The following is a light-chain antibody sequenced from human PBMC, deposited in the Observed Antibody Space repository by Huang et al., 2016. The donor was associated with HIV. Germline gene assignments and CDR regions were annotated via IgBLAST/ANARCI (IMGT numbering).Light chain of an antibody. CDR2: GAP. Sequence: EIVMTQSPATLSVSPGERATLSCRASQSVSSNLVWYQQKHGQATRLLSYGAPTRATGIPARFSGSGSGTEFTLTISSLQSEDFAVYYCQQYNNWPPLTFGGGTKVEIK. J-gene: IGKJ4*01. CDR3: QQYNNWPPLT. V-gene: IGKV3-15*01. CDR1: QSVSSN.